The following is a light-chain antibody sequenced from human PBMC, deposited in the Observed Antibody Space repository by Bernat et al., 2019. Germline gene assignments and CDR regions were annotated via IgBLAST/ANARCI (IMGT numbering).Light chain of an antibody. CDR1: RLGSKF. CDR2: RDN. J-gene: IGLJ2*01. Sequence: SSELTQPPSVSVSPGQIARITCSGERLGSKFTCWYQQKTGQSPVVVIYRDNMRPSGISERFSGSHSGNIATLTITGTQPKDEADYYCQAWDSSAGFFGGGTKLTVL. V-gene: IGLV3-1*01. CDR3: QAWDSSAGF.